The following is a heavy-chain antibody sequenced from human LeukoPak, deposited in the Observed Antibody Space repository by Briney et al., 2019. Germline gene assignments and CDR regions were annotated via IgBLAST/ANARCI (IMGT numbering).Heavy chain of an antibody. Sequence: ASVKVSCKASGYTFTGYYMHWVRQAPGEGRGWMGCINPNRGGTKYAQKFQGSVTMTRGTSISTAYMAVSRLRSDDTALYYCARTTGAHSDDAFDIWGQGTMVTVSS. D-gene: IGHD1-1*01. J-gene: IGHJ3*02. CDR3: ARTTGAHSDDAFDI. CDR2: INPNRGGT. V-gene: IGHV1-2*02. CDR1: GYTFTGYY.